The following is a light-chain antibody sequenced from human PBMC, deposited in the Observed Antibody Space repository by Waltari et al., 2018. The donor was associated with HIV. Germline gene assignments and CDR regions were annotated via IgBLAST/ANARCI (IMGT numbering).Light chain of an antibody. CDR3: QQTYTTPFLA. CDR1: QNIKNY. CDR2: EAS. Sequence: DIQMTQSPSSLSASVGDRVIVTCRASQNIKNYLNWYQQKAGRAPKLLLYEASTLQSGVPSRFSGSGSGTDFSLTISSLQPEDFATYYCQQTYTTPFLAFGGGTKVEI. V-gene: IGKV1-39*01. J-gene: IGKJ4*01.